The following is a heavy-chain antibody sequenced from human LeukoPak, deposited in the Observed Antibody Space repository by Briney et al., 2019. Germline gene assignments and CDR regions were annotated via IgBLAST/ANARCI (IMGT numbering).Heavy chain of an antibody. D-gene: IGHD6-13*01. CDR3: ARDWSYLPSGAAGENDI. CDR2: ISSSGSTI. CDR1: GFTFSDYY. V-gene: IGHV3-11*01. J-gene: IGHJ3*02. Sequence: PGGSLRLSCAASGFTFSDYYMSWIRQAPGKGLEWVSYISSSGSTIYYADSVKGRFTISRDNAKNSLYLQMNSLRAEDTAVYYYARDWSYLPSGAAGENDIWGQGTMVTVSS.